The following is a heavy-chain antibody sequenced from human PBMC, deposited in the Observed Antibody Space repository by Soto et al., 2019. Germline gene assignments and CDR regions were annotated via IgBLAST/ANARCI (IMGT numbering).Heavy chain of an antibody. D-gene: IGHD3-10*01. V-gene: IGHV4-59*08. CDR1: GGSISSYY. CDR2: IYYSGST. Sequence: QVQLQESGPGLVKPSETLSLTCTVSGGSISSYYWSWIRQPPGKGLEWIGYIYYSGSTNYNPSLKRRVTIPVDTSKTQSSLKLNSMTAADTAVYYCARHNYGSGSTYFDYWGQGTLVTVSS. J-gene: IGHJ4*02. CDR3: ARHNYGSGSTYFDY.